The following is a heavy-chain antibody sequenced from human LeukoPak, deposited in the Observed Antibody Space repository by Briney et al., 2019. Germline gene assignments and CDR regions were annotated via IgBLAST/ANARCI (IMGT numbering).Heavy chain of an antibody. J-gene: IGHJ4*02. CDR3: ARESFGSGEGY. CDR2: IYYSGST. D-gene: IGHD2-15*01. V-gene: IGHV4-39*07. CDR1: GGSISSSSYY. Sequence: SETLSLTCTVSGGSISSSSYYWGWIRQPPGKGLEWIGSIYYSGSTYYNPSLKSRVAISVDTSKNQFSLKLSSVTAADTAVYYCARESFGSGEGYWGQGTLVTVSS.